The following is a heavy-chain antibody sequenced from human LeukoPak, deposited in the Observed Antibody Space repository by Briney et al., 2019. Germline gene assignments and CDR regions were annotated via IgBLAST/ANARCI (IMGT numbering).Heavy chain of an antibody. J-gene: IGHJ5*02. Sequence: SVKVSCKASGGTFSSYAISWVRQAPGQGLEWMGGIIPIFGTANYAQKFQGRVTITADKSTSTAYMELSSLRSEDTAVYYCARDVRHRYCSSTSCYRGWFDPWGRGTLVTVSS. CDR2: IIPIFGTA. D-gene: IGHD2-2*01. V-gene: IGHV1-69*06. CDR3: ARDVRHRYCSSTSCYRGWFDP. CDR1: GGTFSSYA.